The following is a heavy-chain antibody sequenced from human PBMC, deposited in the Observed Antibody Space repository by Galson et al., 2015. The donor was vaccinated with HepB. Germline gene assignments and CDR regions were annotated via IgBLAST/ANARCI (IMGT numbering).Heavy chain of an antibody. D-gene: IGHD3-22*01. Sequence: SLRLSCAASGFTVTSSYMSWVRQAPEKGLEWVPLIYSGYNTYYADSVKGRFTISRDNSKNTLYLQMNSLRAEDTAVYYCARTKSYYDSYAYFFDYWGQGTLVTVSS. CDR2: IYSGYNT. V-gene: IGHV3-53*01. CDR1: GFTVTSSY. J-gene: IGHJ4*02. CDR3: ARTKSYYDSYAYFFDY.